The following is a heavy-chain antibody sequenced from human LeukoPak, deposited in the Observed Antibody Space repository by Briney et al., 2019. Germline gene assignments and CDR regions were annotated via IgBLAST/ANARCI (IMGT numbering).Heavy chain of an antibody. CDR1: GFTFSSYA. Sequence: PGRSLRLSCTAPGFTFSSYAIHWIRQAPGKGLEWVALVWHDGSNKYCADSVKGRFTISRDNSQNAVYLQMNSLRAEDTAVYYCARELFGSGSCPDYWGQGTLVTVSS. CDR3: ARELFGSGSCPDY. V-gene: IGHV3-33*01. J-gene: IGHJ4*02. D-gene: IGHD3-10*01. CDR2: VWHDGSNK.